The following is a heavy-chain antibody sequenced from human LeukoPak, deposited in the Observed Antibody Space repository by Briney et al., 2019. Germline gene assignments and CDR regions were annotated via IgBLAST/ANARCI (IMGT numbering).Heavy chain of an antibody. D-gene: IGHD5-18*01. V-gene: IGHV1-69*13. CDR3: ARSAMVEYYFDY. CDR2: IIPIFGTA. J-gene: IGHJ4*02. CDR1: GGTFSSYA. Sequence: GASVKVSCKASGGTFSSYAISWVRQAPGQGLEWMGGIIPIFGTANYAQKFQGRVTITADESTSTAYMELSSLRSEDTAVYYCARSAMVEYYFDYWSQGTLVTVSS.